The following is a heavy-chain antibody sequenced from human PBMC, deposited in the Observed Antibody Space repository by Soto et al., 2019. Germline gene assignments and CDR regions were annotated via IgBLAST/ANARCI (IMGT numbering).Heavy chain of an antibody. J-gene: IGHJ4*02. D-gene: IGHD3-3*01. CDR3: ARGGQDFWSGPFDY. V-gene: IGHV4-4*07. CDR1: GGSISTYF. Sequence: NPSETLSLTCTVSGGSISTYFCNWIRQPAGKGLEWIGRIDNSGNTNYNPSLKSRVTMSADTSRNQFSLKLNSVTAADTAVYYCARGGQDFWSGPFDYWGQGALVTVSS. CDR2: IDNSGNT.